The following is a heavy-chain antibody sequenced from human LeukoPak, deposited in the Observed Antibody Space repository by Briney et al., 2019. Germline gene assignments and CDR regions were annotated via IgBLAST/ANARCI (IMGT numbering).Heavy chain of an antibody. CDR1: GGSFSGYY. Sequence: SETLSLTCAVYGGSFSGYYWSWIRQPPGKGLEWIGEINHSGSTNYNPSLKSRVTISVDTSKNQFSLKLSPVTAADTAVYYCASERGYSYGYDYWGQGTLVTVSS. V-gene: IGHV4-34*01. CDR2: INHSGST. J-gene: IGHJ4*02. CDR3: ASERGYSYGYDY. D-gene: IGHD5-18*01.